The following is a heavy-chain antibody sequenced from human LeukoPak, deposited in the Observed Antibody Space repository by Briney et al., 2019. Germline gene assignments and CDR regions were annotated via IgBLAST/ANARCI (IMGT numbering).Heavy chain of an antibody. Sequence: GGSLRLSCVASGFTFSSYALYWVRQAPGKGLEWVAFIRYDGNNKYYTDSVKGRFTISRDNSKNTQYLQMNSLRPEDTAVYYCAKGYGTYLYYYYMDVWGKATTVTVSS. J-gene: IGHJ6*03. V-gene: IGHV3-30*02. CDR2: IRYDGNNK. D-gene: IGHD4-17*01. CDR1: GFTFSSYA. CDR3: AKGYGTYLYYYYMDV.